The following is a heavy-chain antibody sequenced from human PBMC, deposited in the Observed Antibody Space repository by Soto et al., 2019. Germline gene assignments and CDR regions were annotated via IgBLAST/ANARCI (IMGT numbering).Heavy chain of an antibody. Sequence: PSETLSLTCAVYGGSFSGYYWSWIRQPPGKGLEWIGEINHSGSTNYNPSLKSRVTISVDTSKSQFSLKLSSVTAADTAVYYCARSPPPIWAYSSGWYEFRGWFDPWGQGTLVTVSS. CDR1: GGSFSGYY. CDR3: ARSPPPIWAYSSGWYEFRGWFDP. CDR2: INHSGST. V-gene: IGHV4-34*01. J-gene: IGHJ5*02. D-gene: IGHD6-19*01.